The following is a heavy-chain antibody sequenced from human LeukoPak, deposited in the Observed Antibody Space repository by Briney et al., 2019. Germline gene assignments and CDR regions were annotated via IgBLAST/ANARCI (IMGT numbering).Heavy chain of an antibody. CDR1: GGSISSYY. V-gene: IGHV4-59*01. CDR2: IYYSGST. J-gene: IGHJ3*02. Sequence: SETLSLTCTVSGGSISSYYWSWIRQPPGKGLEWIGYIYYSGSTSYNPSLKSRVTISVDTSKNQFSLKLRSVTAADTAVYYCARYSGSYPHDAFEIWGQGTMVTVSP. CDR3: ARYSGSYPHDAFEI. D-gene: IGHD1-26*01.